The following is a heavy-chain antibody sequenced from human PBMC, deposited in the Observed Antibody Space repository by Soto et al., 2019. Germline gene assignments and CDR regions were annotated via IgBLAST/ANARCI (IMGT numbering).Heavy chain of an antibody. CDR3: ARRPENFWSGYPEAFDY. J-gene: IGHJ4*02. Sequence: GGSLRLSCVASGFTFSNYNMNWVRQAPGKGLEWVSHISGSSIYIHYADSVRGRFTSSRDNAKNSVSLQMNSLRADDTGVYYCARRPENFWSGYPEAFDYWGPGTLVTVSS. D-gene: IGHD3-3*01. CDR2: ISGSSIYI. V-gene: IGHV3-21*03. CDR1: GFTFSNYN.